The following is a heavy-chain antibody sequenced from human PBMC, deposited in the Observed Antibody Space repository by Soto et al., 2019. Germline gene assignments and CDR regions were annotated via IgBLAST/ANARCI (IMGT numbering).Heavy chain of an antibody. CDR2: ISYDGSNK. CDR1: RFTFSSYA. D-gene: IGHD2-2*01. J-gene: IGHJ6*02. CDR3: ARDHKIPGAVPYYYYGMDV. Sequence: GGSLRLSCVAPRFTFSSYAMHWVRQAPGKGLEWVAVISYDGSNKYYADSVKGRFTISRDNSKNTLYLQMNSLRAEDTAVYYCARDHKIPGAVPYYYYGMDVWGQGTTVTVSS. V-gene: IGHV3-30-3*01.